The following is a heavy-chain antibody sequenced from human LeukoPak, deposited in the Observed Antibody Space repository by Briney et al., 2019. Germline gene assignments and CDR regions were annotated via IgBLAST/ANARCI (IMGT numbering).Heavy chain of an antibody. Sequence: GGSLRLSCAASGFTFRSYWMHWVRQAPGKGLVWVSRINSDGSSTIYADSVKGRFTISRDNSKNTLYLQMNSLRAEDTAVYYCAKQYSYGFIDYWGQGTLVTVSS. CDR2: INSDGSST. V-gene: IGHV3-74*01. CDR1: GFTFRSYW. J-gene: IGHJ4*02. CDR3: AKQYSYGFIDY. D-gene: IGHD5-18*01.